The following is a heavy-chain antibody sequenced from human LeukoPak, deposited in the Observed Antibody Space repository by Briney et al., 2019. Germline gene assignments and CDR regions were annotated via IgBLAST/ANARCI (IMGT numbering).Heavy chain of an antibody. V-gene: IGHV3-30-3*01. J-gene: IGHJ4*02. Sequence: GSSLRLSCAASGFTFSNYAMHWVRQAPGKGLEWVAVISYDGSNKYYADSVKGRFTISRDNSKNTLYLQMNSLRAEDTAVYYCARDLYSYGHFDYWGQGTLVTVSS. CDR3: ARDLYSYGHFDY. D-gene: IGHD5-18*01. CDR2: ISYDGSNK. CDR1: GFTFSNYA.